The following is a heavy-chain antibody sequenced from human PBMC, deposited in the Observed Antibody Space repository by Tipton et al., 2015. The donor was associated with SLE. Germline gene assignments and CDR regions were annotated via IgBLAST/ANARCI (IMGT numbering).Heavy chain of an antibody. J-gene: IGHJ6*02. V-gene: IGHV1-69*05. Sequence: QLVQSGPEVKKPGSSVKVSCKASGGTFSSYAISWVRQAPGQGLEWMGGIIPIFGTANYAQKFQGRVTITTDESTSTAYMELSSLRSEDTAVYYCARDGVGATTDYYYYGMDVWGQGTTVTVSS. CDR1: GGTFSSYA. CDR2: IIPIFGTA. CDR3: ARDGVGATTDYYYYGMDV. D-gene: IGHD1-26*01.